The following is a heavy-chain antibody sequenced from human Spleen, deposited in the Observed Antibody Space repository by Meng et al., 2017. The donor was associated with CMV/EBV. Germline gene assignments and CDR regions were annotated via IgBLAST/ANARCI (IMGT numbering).Heavy chain of an antibody. J-gene: IGHJ6*02. V-gene: IGHV3-30*02. Sequence: GESLKISCGASGFTFSSFGMHWVRQAPGKGLEWVTFIRSDGSNKYYADSVKGRFTISRDNAKNSLDLQMNSLRAEDSAVYFCARDRQLLSWGMDVWGQGTPVTVSS. D-gene: IGHD1-26*01. CDR2: IRSDGSNK. CDR1: GFTFSSFG. CDR3: ARDRQLLSWGMDV.